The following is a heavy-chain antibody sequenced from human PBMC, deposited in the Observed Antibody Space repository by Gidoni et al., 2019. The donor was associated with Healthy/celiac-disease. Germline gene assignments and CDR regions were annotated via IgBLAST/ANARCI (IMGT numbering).Heavy chain of an antibody. CDR2: ISSSGSTI. Sequence: QVQLVESGGGLVKPGGSLRLSCAASGITFRDYYMSWILQAPGKGLEWVSYISSSGSTIYYADSVKGRFTISRDNVKNSLYLQMNSLRAEDTAVYYCARDSGSYDAAAWFDPWGQGTLVTVSS. CDR1: GITFRDYY. V-gene: IGHV3-11*01. D-gene: IGHD1-26*01. CDR3: ARDSGSYDAAAWFDP. J-gene: IGHJ5*02.